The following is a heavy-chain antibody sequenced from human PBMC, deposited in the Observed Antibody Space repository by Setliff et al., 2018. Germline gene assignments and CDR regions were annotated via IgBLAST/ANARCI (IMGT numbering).Heavy chain of an antibody. J-gene: IGHJ6*02. CDR2: IQKSGGT. V-gene: IGHV4-59*01. Sequence: PSETRSLTCNVSGVSISSYYWSWIRQPPGKGLESIGYIQKSGGTNYNPALKSRVTISVDTSTNQFSLKLRSVTAADTAVYYCARLSWNGLRYYGLDVWGQGTTVTVSS. CDR1: GVSISSYY. D-gene: IGHD3-3*01. CDR3: ARLSWNGLRYYGLDV.